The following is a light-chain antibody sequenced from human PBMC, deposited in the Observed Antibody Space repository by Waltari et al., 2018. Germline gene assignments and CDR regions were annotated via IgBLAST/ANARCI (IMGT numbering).Light chain of an antibody. CDR3: CSYAGSDTPYV. CDR2: EVT. Sequence: QSALTQPPSASGSPGQSVTISSTGPSSDVGGHNFVSWYQQHPGKAPKVIIYEVTKRPSGVPDRFSGSKSGNTASLTVSGLQTEDEADYYCCSYAGSDTPYVFGTGTTVTVL. J-gene: IGLJ1*01. V-gene: IGLV2-8*01. CDR1: SSDVGGHNF.